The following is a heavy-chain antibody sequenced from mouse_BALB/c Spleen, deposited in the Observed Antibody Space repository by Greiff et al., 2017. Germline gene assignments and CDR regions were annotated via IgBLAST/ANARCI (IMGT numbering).Heavy chain of an antibody. V-gene: IGHV6-6*02. CDR1: GFTFSSYW. D-gene: IGHD4-1*01. CDR2: IRLKSDNYAT. J-gene: IGHJ4*01. Sequence: EVKLMESGGGLVQPGGSMKLSCVASGFTFSSYWMSWVRQSPEKGLEWVAEIRLKSDNYATHYAESVKGKFTISRDDSKSRLYLQMNSLRAEDTGIYYCTKLGPYAMDYWGQGTSVTVSS. CDR3: TKLGPYAMDY.